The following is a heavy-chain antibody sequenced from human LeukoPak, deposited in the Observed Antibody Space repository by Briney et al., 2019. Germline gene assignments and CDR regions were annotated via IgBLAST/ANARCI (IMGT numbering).Heavy chain of an antibody. V-gene: IGHV4-39*01. J-gene: IGHJ5*02. CDR3: ARLGGFRRYYDILTHPNCFDP. D-gene: IGHD3-9*01. CDR1: GGSISSSSYY. Sequence: SETLSLTCTVSGGSISSSSYYWGWIRQPPGKGLEWIGSIYYSGSTYYNPSLKSRVTISVDTSKNQFSLKLSSVTAADTAVYYCARLGGFRRYYDILTHPNCFDPWGQGTLVTVSS. CDR2: IYYSGST.